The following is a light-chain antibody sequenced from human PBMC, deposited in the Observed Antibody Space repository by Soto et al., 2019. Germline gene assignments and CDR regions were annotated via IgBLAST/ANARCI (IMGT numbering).Light chain of an antibody. Sequence: QSVLTQPPSSSDTPGQTVSISCSGSNSNIASNTVNWYQHLPGTAPKLLIYYNNQRPSGVPDRFSGSKSGTSASLAISGLQSEDESDYYCAAWDDTLNRYVFGTGTKVTGL. CDR3: AAWDDTLNRYV. CDR1: NSNIASNT. J-gene: IGLJ1*01. CDR2: YNN. V-gene: IGLV1-44*01.